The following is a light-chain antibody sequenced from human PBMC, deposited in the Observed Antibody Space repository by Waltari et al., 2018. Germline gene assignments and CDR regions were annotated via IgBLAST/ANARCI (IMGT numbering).Light chain of an antibody. CDR1: QSIGNW. J-gene: IGKJ1*01. CDR2: RAS. Sequence: DIQMTQSPSTLSASVENTVTITCRASQSIGNWLAWYQQKPGTAPKLLIQRASSLETGVPSRFSGSGSETEFTLTISGLLADDFATYFCHQYHSYPWTFGQGTKVEIK. V-gene: IGKV1-5*03. CDR3: HQYHSYPWT.